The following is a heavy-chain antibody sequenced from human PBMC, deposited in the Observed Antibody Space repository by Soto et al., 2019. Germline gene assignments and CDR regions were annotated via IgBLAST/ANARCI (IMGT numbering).Heavy chain of an antibody. V-gene: IGHV3-64D*08. CDR3: VKEVDSGPLLSNLDY. CDR1: GFPFSSCA. J-gene: IGHJ4*02. Sequence: GGSLRLSCAASGFPFSSCAMSWVRQAPGKGLEYVSAISGSGGSTYYADSVKGRFTISRDNSENTLYLQMSSLRAEDTAVYYCVKEVDSGPLLSNLDYWGQGTLVTVSS. CDR2: ISGSGGST. D-gene: IGHD5-12*01.